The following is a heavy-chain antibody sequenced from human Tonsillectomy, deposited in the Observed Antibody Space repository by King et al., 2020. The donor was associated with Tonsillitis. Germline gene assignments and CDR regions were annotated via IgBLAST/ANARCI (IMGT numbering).Heavy chain of an antibody. CDR3: AREATVAAAGTVDY. D-gene: IGHD6-13*01. V-gene: IGHV1-69*09. J-gene: IGHJ4*02. Sequence: QLVQSGAEVKKPGSSVKVSCRASGGTFSSYAISWVRQAPGQGLEWMGRIIPILGVTNYAQKFQGRVTVTADISTSTAYMELSSLRSEDTAVYYCAREATVAAAGTVDYWGQGTLVTVSS. CDR1: GGTFSSYA. CDR2: IIPILGVT.